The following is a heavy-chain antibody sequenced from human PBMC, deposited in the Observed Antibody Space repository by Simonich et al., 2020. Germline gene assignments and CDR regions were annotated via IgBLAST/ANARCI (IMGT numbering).Heavy chain of an antibody. CDR1: GYTFTGYY. CDR2: INPNSGGK. J-gene: IGHJ4*02. D-gene: IGHD7-27*01. Sequence: QVQLVQSGAEVKKPGASVKVSCKASGYTFTGYYMHWVRQAPGQGLEWMGWINPNSGGKNYAQKFQGRVTMTRDTSISTAYMELSRLRSDDTAVYYCARGKLGLQYDYWGQGTLVTVSS. V-gene: IGHV1-2*02. CDR3: ARGKLGLQYDY.